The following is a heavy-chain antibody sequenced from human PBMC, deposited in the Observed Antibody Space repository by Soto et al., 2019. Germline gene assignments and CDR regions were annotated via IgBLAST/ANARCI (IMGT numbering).Heavy chain of an antibody. V-gene: IGHV1-46*03. CDR2: INPSGGST. CDR3: ARGSVVAATPSLLPSFDY. Sequence: GASVKVSCKASGYTFTSYYMHWVRQAPGQGLEWMGIINPSGGSTSYAQKFQGRVTMTRDTSTSTVYMELSSLRSEDTAVYYCARGSVVAATPSLLPSFDYWGQGTLVTSPQ. D-gene: IGHD2-15*01. J-gene: IGHJ4*02. CDR1: GYTFTSYY.